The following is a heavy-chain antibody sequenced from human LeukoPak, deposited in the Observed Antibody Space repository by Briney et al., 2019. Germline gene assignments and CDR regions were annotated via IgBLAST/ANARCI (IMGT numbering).Heavy chain of an antibody. D-gene: IGHD1-26*01. CDR1: VYTFTSYY. V-gene: IGHV1-2*02. CDR3: ARGVGATSDAFDI. J-gene: IGHJ3*02. Sequence: ASVTVSFTASVYTFTSYYMHWVRQAPGQGLEWMGWINPNSGGTNYAQKFQGRVTMTRDTSISTAYMELSRLRSDDTAVYYCARGVGATSDAFDIWGQGTMVTVSS. CDR2: INPNSGGT.